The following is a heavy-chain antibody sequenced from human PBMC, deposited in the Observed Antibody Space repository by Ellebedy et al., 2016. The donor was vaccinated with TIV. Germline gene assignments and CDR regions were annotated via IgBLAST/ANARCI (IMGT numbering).Heavy chain of an antibody. J-gene: IGHJ4*02. CDR2: VHYSGST. CDR1: GGSITSTSYY. V-gene: IGHV4-39*07. D-gene: IGHD2-8*01. CDR3: ARRVLMGFDY. Sequence: SETLSLTCSVSGGSITSTSYYWGWIRQPPGKGLERIGNVHYSGSTYYNPSLNSRVTISVNTSKNQFSLKLSSVTAADTAVYYCARRVLMGFDYWGQGTLVTVSS.